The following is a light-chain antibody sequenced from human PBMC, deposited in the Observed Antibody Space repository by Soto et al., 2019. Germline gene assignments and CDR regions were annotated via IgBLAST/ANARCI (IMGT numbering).Light chain of an antibody. V-gene: IGKV3-20*01. CDR2: GAS. CDR1: QSVISSY. Sequence: EIVLTQSPGTLSLSPGERATLSCRASQSVISSYLAWYQQKPGQAPRLLIYGASSRATGIPDRFSGSGSGTDFTLTISSLQPEDFAVYFCQQYDDWLRLTFGGGTKVDIK. CDR3: QQYDDWLRLT. J-gene: IGKJ4*01.